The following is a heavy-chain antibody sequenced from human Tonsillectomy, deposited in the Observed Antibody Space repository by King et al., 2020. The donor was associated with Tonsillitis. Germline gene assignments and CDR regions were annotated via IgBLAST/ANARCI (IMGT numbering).Heavy chain of an antibody. CDR2: TYYRSTLYH. CDR3: ARGNSAKRAFDI. CDR1: GDSVSNNSVA. J-gene: IGHJ3*02. Sequence: VQLQQSGPGLVKPSQTLSLPCVISGDSVSNNSVAWRWIRQSPSRGLEWLARTYYRSTLYHDYAPSVMSRITINPDTSRNLFSLQLNSVTPEDTAMYFCARGNSAKRAFDIWGQGTVVTVSS. V-gene: IGHV6-1*01. D-gene: IGHD1-1*01.